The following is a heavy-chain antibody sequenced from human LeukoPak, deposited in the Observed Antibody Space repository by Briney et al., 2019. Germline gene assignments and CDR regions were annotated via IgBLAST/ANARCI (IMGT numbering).Heavy chain of an antibody. Sequence: SQTLSLTCAISGDSVSSNSAAWNWIRQSPSRGLEWLGRTYYRSKWYNDYAVSVKSRITINPDTSKNQFSLQLNSVTPEDTAVYYCARSGGNIVVVVAATPGYYYYMDVWGKGTTVTVSS. D-gene: IGHD2-15*01. CDR2: TYYRSKWYN. J-gene: IGHJ6*03. V-gene: IGHV6-1*01. CDR3: ARSGGNIVVVVAATPGYYYYMDV. CDR1: GDSVSSNSAA.